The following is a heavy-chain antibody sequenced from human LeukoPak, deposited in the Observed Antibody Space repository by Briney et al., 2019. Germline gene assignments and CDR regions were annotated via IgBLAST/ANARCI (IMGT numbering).Heavy chain of an antibody. Sequence: GGSLRLSCAASGFTFSSYWMSWVRQAPGKGLEWVANIKQDGSEKYYVDSVKGRFTISRDNAKNSLYLQMNSLRAEDTAVYYCARDVGYYYDSSADAFDIWGQGTMVTVSS. CDR1: GFTFSSYW. J-gene: IGHJ3*02. CDR3: ARDVGYYYDSSADAFDI. D-gene: IGHD3-22*01. CDR2: IKQDGSEK. V-gene: IGHV3-7*01.